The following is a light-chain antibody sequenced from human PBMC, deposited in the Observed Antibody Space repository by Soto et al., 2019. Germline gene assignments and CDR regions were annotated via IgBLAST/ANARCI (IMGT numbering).Light chain of an antibody. CDR2: GAS. J-gene: IGKJ4*01. V-gene: IGKV3-15*01. Sequence: EIGMTQSPATLSVSPGERATLSCRASQSVGSKLAWYQQKPGQAPRLLIYGASTRATGIPARFSGSGSGTEFTPAISSLQSEDLEVYFCQQYDTWPLTFGGGAKVESK. CDR3: QQYDTWPLT. CDR1: QSVGSK.